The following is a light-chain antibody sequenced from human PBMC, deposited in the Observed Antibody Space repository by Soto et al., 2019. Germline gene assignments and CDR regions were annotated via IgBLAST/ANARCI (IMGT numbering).Light chain of an antibody. Sequence: EIVMTQSPATLSVSPGERATLSCRATQSVSSNLAWYQQKPGQAPRLLIYGASTKGTGIPARFSGSGSGTHFTLTIRSVQSEDFAGYYCQHYNYWPPWTFGQGTKVEIK. J-gene: IGKJ1*01. V-gene: IGKV3D-15*01. CDR2: GAS. CDR1: QSVSSN. CDR3: QHYNYWPPWT.